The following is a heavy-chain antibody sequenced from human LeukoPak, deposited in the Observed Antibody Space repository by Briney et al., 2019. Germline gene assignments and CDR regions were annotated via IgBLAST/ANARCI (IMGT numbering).Heavy chain of an antibody. J-gene: IGHJ4*02. V-gene: IGHV3-23*01. Sequence: GGSLRLSCAASGFTFSSYAMSWVRQAPGKGLEWVSAIRGSGGRTYYADSVKGRFTISRDNSKNTLYPQMNSLRAEDTAVYYCAKDRRPVVTASDYWGQGTLVTVSS. CDR1: GFTFSSYA. D-gene: IGHD2-21*02. CDR2: IRGSGGRT. CDR3: AKDRRPVVTASDY.